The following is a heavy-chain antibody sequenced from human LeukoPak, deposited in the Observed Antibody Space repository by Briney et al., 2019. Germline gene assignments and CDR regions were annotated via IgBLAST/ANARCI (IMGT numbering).Heavy chain of an antibody. D-gene: IGHD3/OR15-3a*01. J-gene: IGHJ4*02. CDR3: ARSTGLGTFDN. Sequence: GGSLRLSCAASGFTFSNYWMYWVRQAPGKGLVWVSRINSDASSTSYADSVKGRFTISRDNAKNTLCLQMNSLRAEDTAVYYCARSTGLGTFDNWGQGTLVTVSS. V-gene: IGHV3-74*01. CDR2: INSDASST. CDR1: GFTFSNYW.